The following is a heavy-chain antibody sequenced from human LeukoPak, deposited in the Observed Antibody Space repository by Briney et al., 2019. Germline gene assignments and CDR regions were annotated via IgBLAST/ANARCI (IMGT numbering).Heavy chain of an antibody. CDR3: ARGSLRLGEFSFDY. Sequence: SETLSLTCTVSGGSISSYYWSWIRQPAGKGLEWIGRIYTSGSTNYNSSLKSRVTMSVDTSKNQFSLKLSSVTAADTAVYYCARGSLRLGEFSFDYWGQGTLVTVSS. CDR2: IYTSGST. CDR1: GGSISSYY. D-gene: IGHD3-16*01. J-gene: IGHJ4*02. V-gene: IGHV4-4*07.